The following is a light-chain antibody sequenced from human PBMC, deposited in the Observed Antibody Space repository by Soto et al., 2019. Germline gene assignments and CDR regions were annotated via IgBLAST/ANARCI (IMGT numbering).Light chain of an antibody. CDR2: LEGSGSY. CDR3: ETWDSRGV. J-gene: IGLJ2*01. CDR1: SGHSSYI. V-gene: IGLV4-60*02. Sequence: QPVLTQSSSASASLGSSVKLTCTLSSGHSSYIIAWHQQQPGKAPRYLMKLEGSGSYNKGSGVPDRFSGSSSGADRYLTISNLQFEDEADYYCETWDSRGVFGGGTKVTVL.